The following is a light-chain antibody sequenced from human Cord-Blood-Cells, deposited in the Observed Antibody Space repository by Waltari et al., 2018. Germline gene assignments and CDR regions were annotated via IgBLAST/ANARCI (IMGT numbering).Light chain of an antibody. J-gene: IGKJ4*01. CDR1: QSVSSN. CDR3: QQYNNWPPLT. CDR2: GAS. Sequence: EIVMPQSPATLSVSPGERATLSCRASQSVSSNLAWYQQKPGQAPRLLIYGASTRATGIPARFSGSGSGTELTLTISSLQSEDFAVYYCQQYNNWPPLTFGGGTKVEIK. V-gene: IGKV3-15*01.